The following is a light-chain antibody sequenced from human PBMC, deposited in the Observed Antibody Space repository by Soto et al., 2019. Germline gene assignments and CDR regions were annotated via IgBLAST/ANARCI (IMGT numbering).Light chain of an antibody. CDR1: QSLLHSNGYNY. Sequence: DIVMTQSPLSLPVTPGEPASISCRSSQSLLHSNGYNYLDWYLQKPGQSPQLLIYLGSNRASGVSDRFSGSGSGTDFTLKISRVEAEDVGVYYCMQALQTQYTFGQGTKLDIK. CDR2: LGS. CDR3: MQALQTQYT. V-gene: IGKV2-28*01. J-gene: IGKJ2*01.